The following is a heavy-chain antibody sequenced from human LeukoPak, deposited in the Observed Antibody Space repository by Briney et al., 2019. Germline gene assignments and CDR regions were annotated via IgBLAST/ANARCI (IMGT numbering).Heavy chain of an antibody. J-gene: IGHJ3*02. CDR2: INPNSGGT. Sequence: GASVKVSCKASGYTFTDYYMHWVRQAPGQGLEWMGWINPNSGGTNYAQKFQGRVTMTRDTSITTAYMELSRLRSDDTAVYYCARDHDFGYYESSGSFYIWGQGTMVTVSS. V-gene: IGHV1-2*02. CDR3: ARDHDFGYYESSGSFYI. D-gene: IGHD3-22*01. CDR1: GYTFTDYY.